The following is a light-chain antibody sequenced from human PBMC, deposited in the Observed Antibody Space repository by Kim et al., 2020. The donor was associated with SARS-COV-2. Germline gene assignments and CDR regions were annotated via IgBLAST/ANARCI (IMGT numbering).Light chain of an antibody. CDR2: QDN. Sequence: SYELTQPPSVSVSPGQTANITCSRDTLEYKYICWYQQRQGQSPVLVIYQDNMRPSGIPERFSGSNSGNTATLTISGTQAMDEADYFCQAWDNSAVFGGGTQLTVL. J-gene: IGLJ2*01. CDR3: QAWDNSAV. V-gene: IGLV3-1*01. CDR1: TLEYKY.